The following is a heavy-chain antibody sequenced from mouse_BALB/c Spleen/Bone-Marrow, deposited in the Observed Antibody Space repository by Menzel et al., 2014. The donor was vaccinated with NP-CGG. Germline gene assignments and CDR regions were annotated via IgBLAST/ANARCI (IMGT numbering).Heavy chain of an antibody. CDR3: TRDDYGY. Sequence: QVQLQQSGAELVKPGASAKMTCKASGYTFTSYWMHGVEQRPGQGIERIGTIDPSDRYTSYNQEFKAMATLTVETSSSAAYMQLSSLTPEHSAVYYCTRDDYGYWGQGPTLTVSS. J-gene: IGHJ2*01. V-gene: IGHV1S127*01. CDR1: GYTFTSYW. CDR2: IDPSDRYT. D-gene: IGHD2-4*01.